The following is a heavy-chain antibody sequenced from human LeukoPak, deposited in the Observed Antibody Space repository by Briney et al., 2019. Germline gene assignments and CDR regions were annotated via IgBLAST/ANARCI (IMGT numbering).Heavy chain of an antibody. D-gene: IGHD6-13*01. CDR1: GGSISSSSYY. Sequence: PSETLSLTCSVSGGSISSSSYYWGWIRQPPGKGLEWIGEINHSGSTNYNPSLKSRVTISVDTSKNQFSLKLSSVTAADTAVYYCARQGGIYSSSWYKFYYYMDVWGKGTTVTISS. CDR3: ARQGGIYSSSWYKFYYYMDV. V-gene: IGHV4-39*01. J-gene: IGHJ6*03. CDR2: INHSGST.